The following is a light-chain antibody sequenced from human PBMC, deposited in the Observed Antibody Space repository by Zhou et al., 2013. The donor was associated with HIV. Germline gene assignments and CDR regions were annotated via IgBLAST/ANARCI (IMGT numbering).Light chain of an antibody. V-gene: IGKV3-20*01. CDR3: QHSGSFYT. CDR2: GVS. J-gene: IGKJ2*01. Sequence: DIVLTQSPGTLALSPGERATLSCRTSQTVNSDSLAWLQQKPGQAPRLLIYGVSNRAAGIPDRFSGSGSGADFTLSITRLEPEDFAVYFCQHSGSFYTFGLGDQTGNQT. CDR1: QTVNSDS.